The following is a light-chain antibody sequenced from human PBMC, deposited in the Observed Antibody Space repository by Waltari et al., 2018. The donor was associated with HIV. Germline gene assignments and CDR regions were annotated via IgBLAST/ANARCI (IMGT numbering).Light chain of an antibody. CDR1: ILVNTY. CDR3: QTWDTTTAYV. Sequence: SYELTQTPSVSVSPGQTVSITCSGDILVNTYASWYQQKPGQSPVLVIYEDTNRPSGIPERFSGSKSGKTATLTISGSQAMDEADYYCQTWDTTTAYVFGIGTKVTV. J-gene: IGLJ1*01. V-gene: IGLV3-1*01. CDR2: EDT.